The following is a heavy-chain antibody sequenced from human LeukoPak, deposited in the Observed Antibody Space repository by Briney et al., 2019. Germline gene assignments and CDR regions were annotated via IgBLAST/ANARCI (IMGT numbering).Heavy chain of an antibody. CDR2: IYYSGST. D-gene: IGHD1-14*01. CDR3: ARHLRPSRPYKNYYFDY. J-gene: IGHJ4*02. V-gene: IGHV4-31*03. Sequence: SQTLSLTCTVSGGSISSGGYYWSWIRQHPGKGLEWIGYIYYSGSTYYNPSLKSRVTISVDTSKNQFSLKLSSVTAADTAVYYCARHLRPSRPYKNYYFDYWGQGTLVTVSS. CDR1: GGSISSGGYY.